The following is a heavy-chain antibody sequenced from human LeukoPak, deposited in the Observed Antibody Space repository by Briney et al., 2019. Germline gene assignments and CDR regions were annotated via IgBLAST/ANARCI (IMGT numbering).Heavy chain of an antibody. V-gene: IGHV3-30*04. CDR3: ARGYYTSRMDV. Sequence: GGPLRLSCAASGFTFSSYAMHWVRQAPGKGLEWVAVISYDGSNKYYADSVKGRFTISRDNSKNTLYLQMNSLRAEDTAVYYCARGYYTSRMDVWGQGTTVTVSS. CDR2: ISYDGSNK. D-gene: IGHD3-3*01. CDR1: GFTFSSYA. J-gene: IGHJ6*02.